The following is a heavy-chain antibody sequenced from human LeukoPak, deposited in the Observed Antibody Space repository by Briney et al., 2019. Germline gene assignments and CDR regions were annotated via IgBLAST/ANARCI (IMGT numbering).Heavy chain of an antibody. D-gene: IGHD2-8*01. CDR3: AKDPYCTNGVCYGYAFDI. CDR2: ISSVTGST. J-gene: IGHJ3*02. CDR1: GFTFSDYS. Sequence: GGSLRLSCAASGFTFSDYSMSWVRQAPGKGLAWVSSISSVTGSTYYADSVKGRFTICRDNAKNSLCLQMNSLRAEDTAVYYCAKDPYCTNGVCYGYAFDIWGQGTMVTVSS. V-gene: IGHV3-21*01.